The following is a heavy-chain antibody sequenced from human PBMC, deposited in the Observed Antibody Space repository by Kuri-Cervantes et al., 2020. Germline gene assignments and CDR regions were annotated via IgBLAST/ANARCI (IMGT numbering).Heavy chain of an antibody. V-gene: IGHV1-8*01. CDR3: ATEPKPSIYCSGGSCYSRLGWDY. J-gene: IGHJ4*02. D-gene: IGHD2-15*01. CDR2: MNPNSGNT. CDR1: GYTFTSYD. Sequence: VKVSCKASGYTFTSYDINWVRQATGQGLEWMGWMNPNSGNTGYAQKFQGRVTMTRNTSISTAYMELSSLRSEDTAVYYCATEPKPSIYCSGGSCYSRLGWDYWGQGTLVTVSS.